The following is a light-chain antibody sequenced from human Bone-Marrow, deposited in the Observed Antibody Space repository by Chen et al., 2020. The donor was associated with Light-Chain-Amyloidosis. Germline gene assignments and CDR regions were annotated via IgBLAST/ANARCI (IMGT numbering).Light chain of an antibody. CDR3: QQYCTSPLA. J-gene: IGKJ4*01. CDR1: QTISSNY. CDR2: GSS. Sequence: EIVLTQSPGTLSLSPGEGANLSCRASQTISSNYLTWYQQKFGQAPRLLIYGSSSRATGIPDRFTGSGSRTDFTLTSNRLEPEGFAMYYCQQYCTSPLAFGSGTKVEI. V-gene: IGKV3-20*01.